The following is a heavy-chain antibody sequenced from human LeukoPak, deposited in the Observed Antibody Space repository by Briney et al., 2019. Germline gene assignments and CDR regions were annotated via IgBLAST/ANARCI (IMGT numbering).Heavy chain of an antibody. CDR3: AKDLVPAAKNYYYYGMDV. D-gene: IGHD2-2*01. CDR1: GFTFSSYA. Sequence: GGSLRLSCAASGFTFSSYAMHWVRQAPGKGLEWVAVISYDGSNKYYADSVKGRFTISRDNSKNTLYLQMNSLRAEDTAVYYCAKDLVPAAKNYYYYGMDVWGQGTTVTVSS. V-gene: IGHV3-30*04. CDR2: ISYDGSNK. J-gene: IGHJ6*02.